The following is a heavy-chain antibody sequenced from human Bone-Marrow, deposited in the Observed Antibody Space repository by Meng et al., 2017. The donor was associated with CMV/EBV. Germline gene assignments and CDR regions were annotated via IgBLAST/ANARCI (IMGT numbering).Heavy chain of an antibody. Sequence: GSLRLSCAVSGGSISSSNWWSWVRQPPGKGLEWIGEIYHSGSTNYNPSLKSRVTISVDKSKNQFSLKLSSVTAADTAVYYCARLVYCSSTSCPSGWFDPWGQEPWSPSPQ. V-gene: IGHV4-4*02. D-gene: IGHD2-2*01. CDR2: IYHSGST. CDR1: GGSISSSNW. J-gene: IGHJ5*02. CDR3: ARLVYCSSTSCPSGWFDP.